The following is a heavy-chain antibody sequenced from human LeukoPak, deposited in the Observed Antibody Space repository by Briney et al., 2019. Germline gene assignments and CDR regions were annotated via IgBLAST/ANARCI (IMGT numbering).Heavy chain of an antibody. CDR2: ICTNGAT. J-gene: IGHJ4*02. V-gene: IGHV4-4*07. CDR1: GTSLSHFH. CDR3: ARKDGDY. Sequence: SETLSLTCSVPGTSLSHFHWPWFRQPAGKRPEWIALICTNGATTLNPSLKSRVAMSVDLAKNQLFLKLASVTAADTAMFYCARKDGDYWGQGTLVTVSS.